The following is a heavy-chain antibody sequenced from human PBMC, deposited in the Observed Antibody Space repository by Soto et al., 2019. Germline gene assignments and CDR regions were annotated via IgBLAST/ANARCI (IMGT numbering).Heavy chain of an antibody. V-gene: IGHV1-18*01. D-gene: IGHD1-26*01. CDR2: ISAYNGNT. J-gene: IGHJ4*02. CDR1: GYTFPSYG. CDR3: ARDLGGSYYAPVDY. Sequence: QVQLVQSGAEVKKPGASVKVSCKASGYTFPSYGISWVRQAPGQGLEGMGWISAYNGNTKYAQKLQGRVTMTTDTSTSTAYMELRSRRSDDTAVYYCARDLGGSYYAPVDYWGQGTLVTVSS.